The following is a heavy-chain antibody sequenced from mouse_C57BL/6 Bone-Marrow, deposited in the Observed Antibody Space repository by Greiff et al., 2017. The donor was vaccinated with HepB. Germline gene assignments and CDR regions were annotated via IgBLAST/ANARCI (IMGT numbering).Heavy chain of an antibody. CDR3: ANLRPYYYAMDY. CDR1: GYTFTDYY. CDR2: INPYNGGT. Sequence: EVQLQQSGPVLVKPGASVKMSCKASGYTFTDYYMNWVKQSHGKSLERIGVINPYNGGTSYNQKFKGKATLTVDKSSSTAYMELNSLTSEDSAVYYCANLRPYYYAMDYWGQGTSVTVSS. D-gene: IGHD2-12*01. J-gene: IGHJ4*01. V-gene: IGHV1-19*01.